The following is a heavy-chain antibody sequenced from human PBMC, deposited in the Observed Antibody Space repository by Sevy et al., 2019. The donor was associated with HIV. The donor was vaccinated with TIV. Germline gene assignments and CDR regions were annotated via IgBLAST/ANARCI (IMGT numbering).Heavy chain of an antibody. Sequence: SETLSLTCTVSGGSISSGSYYWSWIRQPAGKGLEWIGRIYTSGSTNYNPSLKSRVTISVDTSKNQFSLKLGSVTAADTAVYYCARDIRLYYYGSGRYYYYYMDVWGKGTTVTVSS. D-gene: IGHD3-10*01. J-gene: IGHJ6*03. CDR2: IYTSGST. CDR1: GGSISSGSYY. V-gene: IGHV4-61*02. CDR3: ARDIRLYYYGSGRYYYYYMDV.